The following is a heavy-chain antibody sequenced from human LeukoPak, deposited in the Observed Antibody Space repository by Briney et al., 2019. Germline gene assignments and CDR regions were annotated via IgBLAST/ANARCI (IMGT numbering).Heavy chain of an antibody. Sequence: GGSLRLSCAASEFTFSSYWMSWVRQAPGKGLEWVATIKQDGSEKDFVDSVKGRLTISRDNAKNSLYLQMNSLRAEDTALYYCARVGYYYHYWGQGTLVTVSS. CDR3: ARVGYYYHY. CDR1: EFTFSSYW. CDR2: IKQDGSEK. D-gene: IGHD3-22*01. J-gene: IGHJ4*02. V-gene: IGHV3-7*01.